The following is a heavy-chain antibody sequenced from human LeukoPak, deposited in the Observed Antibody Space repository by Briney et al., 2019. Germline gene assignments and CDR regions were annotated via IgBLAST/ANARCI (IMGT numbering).Heavy chain of an antibody. CDR1: GFSFNSYW. CDR3: GRFGYVAGIDL. D-gene: IGHD6-19*01. CDR2: IDPAGTDT. Sequence: GGSLRLSCAASGFSFNSYWMTWVRQPPGRGLEWVANIDPAGTDTYYVDPVKGRFTISSDNAKNLVYLQMNTLRAEDTAVYSCGRFGYVAGIDLWGQGTLVTVSS. V-gene: IGHV3-7*01. J-gene: IGHJ4*02.